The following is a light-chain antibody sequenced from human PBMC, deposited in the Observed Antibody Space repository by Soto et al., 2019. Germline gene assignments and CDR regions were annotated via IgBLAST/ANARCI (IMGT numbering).Light chain of an antibody. Sequence: QSALTQPPSASGTPGQRVTISCSGSTSNIGGNSVNWFQQLPGTAPKLLIYSNIQRPSGVPDRFSGSKSGTSASLAISGLQPEDEADYYCAAWDDSLNGVIFGGGTKVTVL. J-gene: IGLJ2*01. CDR2: SNI. CDR1: TSNIGGNS. CDR3: AAWDDSLNGVI. V-gene: IGLV1-44*01.